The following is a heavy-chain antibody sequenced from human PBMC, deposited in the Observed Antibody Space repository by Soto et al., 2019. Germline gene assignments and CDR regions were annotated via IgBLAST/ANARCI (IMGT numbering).Heavy chain of an antibody. Sequence: ASVKVSCKASGYTFTGYYMHWVRQAHGQGLEWMGWINPNSGGTNYAQKFQGRVTMTRDTTISTAYMELSRLRSDDTAVYYCARDSPPFTIFGVVIRDYYYGMDVWGQGTTVTVSS. J-gene: IGHJ6*02. CDR1: GYTFTGYY. CDR3: ARDSPPFTIFGVVIRDYYYGMDV. D-gene: IGHD3-3*01. CDR2: INPNSGGT. V-gene: IGHV1-2*02.